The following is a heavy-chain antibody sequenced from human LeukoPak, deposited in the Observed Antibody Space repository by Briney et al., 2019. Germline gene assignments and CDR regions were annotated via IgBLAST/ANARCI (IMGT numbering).Heavy chain of an antibody. CDR3: ARDDYNRL. CDR2: TWSDGSNK. V-gene: IGHV3-33*01. CDR1: GFTFSSYG. D-gene: IGHD1-14*01. Sequence: PGRSLRLSCAASGFTFSSYGMHWVRQAPGKGLEWVASTWSDGSNKYYADSVKGRFSVSMDNAQNTLYLQMNSLRAEDTAVYYCARDDYNRLWGQGTLVTVSS. J-gene: IGHJ4*02.